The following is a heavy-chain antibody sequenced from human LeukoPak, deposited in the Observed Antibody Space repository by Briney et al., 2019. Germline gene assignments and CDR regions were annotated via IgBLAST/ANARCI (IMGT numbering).Heavy chain of an antibody. CDR1: GYTFTGYY. CDR3: ARDAALWPEPDPRRDGSDY. D-gene: IGHD5-24*01. Sequence: GASVKVSCKASGYTFTGYYMHWVRQAPGQGLEWMGRINPNSGGTNYAQKFQGRVTMTRDTSISTAYMELSRLRSDDTAVYYCARDAALWPEPDPRRDGSDYWGQGTLVTVSS. V-gene: IGHV1-2*06. J-gene: IGHJ4*02. CDR2: INPNSGGT.